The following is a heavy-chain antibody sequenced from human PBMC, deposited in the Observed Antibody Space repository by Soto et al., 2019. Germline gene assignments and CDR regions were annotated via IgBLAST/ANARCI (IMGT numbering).Heavy chain of an antibody. Sequence: SETLSLTCTVSGGSISSYYWSWIRQPPGKGLEWIGYIYYSGSTNYNPSLKSRVTISVDTSKSQFSLKLSSVTAADTAVYYCARVPSYYDSSGYSRLWRFDPWGQGTLVTVSS. D-gene: IGHD3-22*01. J-gene: IGHJ5*02. V-gene: IGHV4-59*01. CDR1: GGSISSYY. CDR2: IYYSGST. CDR3: ARVPSYYDSSGYSRLWRFDP.